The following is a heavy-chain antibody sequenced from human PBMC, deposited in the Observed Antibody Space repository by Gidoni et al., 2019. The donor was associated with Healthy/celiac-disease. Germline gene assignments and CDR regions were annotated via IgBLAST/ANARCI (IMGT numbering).Heavy chain of an antibody. J-gene: IGHJ4*02. Sequence: QLQLQESGPGLVKPSETLSLTCTVSGGSISSSSYYWGWIRQPPGKGLEWIGSIYYSGSTYYNPSLKSRVTISVDTSKNQFSLKLSSVTAADTAVYYCAREAVRGVTPFDYWGQGTLVTVSS. CDR1: GGSISSSSYY. CDR3: AREAVRGVTPFDY. V-gene: IGHV4-39*07. D-gene: IGHD3-10*01. CDR2: IYYSGST.